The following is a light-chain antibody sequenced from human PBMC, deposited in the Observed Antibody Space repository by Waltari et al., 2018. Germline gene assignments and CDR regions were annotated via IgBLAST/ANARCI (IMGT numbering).Light chain of an antibody. CDR3: QQYNTYSS. CDR2: KAS. Sequence: DIQMTQSPSSLSASVGDRVTITCRASQSISNYLAWYQQKPGKAPILLIYKASTLKSGVPSRFSGSGSGTQFTRTISSLQPPDFATYYCQQYNTYSSFGQGTKLEIK. J-gene: IGKJ2*01. V-gene: IGKV1-5*03. CDR1: QSISNY.